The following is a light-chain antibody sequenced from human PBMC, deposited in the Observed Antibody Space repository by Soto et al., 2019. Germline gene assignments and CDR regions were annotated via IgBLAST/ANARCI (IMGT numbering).Light chain of an antibody. CDR3: QQSYSVPPVT. CDR2: SAS. CDR1: QNIRNF. J-gene: IGKJ4*01. Sequence: DIPVTQSPSSLSASVGDEVTITCRASQNIRNFLNWYQQKSGQAPKLLISSASTLHSGVPSRFTGSGSGTEFALTISNIQPEDFGVYYCQQSYSVPPVTFGGGSRVDI. V-gene: IGKV1-39*01.